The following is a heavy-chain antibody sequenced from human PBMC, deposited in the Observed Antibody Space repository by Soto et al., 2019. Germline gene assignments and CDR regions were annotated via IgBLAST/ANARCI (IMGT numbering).Heavy chain of an antibody. J-gene: IGHJ6*02. D-gene: IGHD4-17*01. CDR2: IYYSGSI. V-gene: IGHV4-30-4*01. CDR1: GGSISSGDYY. CDR3: ARKVTTVVTSGYYYGMDV. Sequence: SETLSLTCTVSGGSISSGDYYWSWIRQPPGKGLEWIGYIYYSGSIYYNPSLKSRVTISVDTSKNQFSLKLSSVTAADTAVYYCARKVTTVVTSGYYYGMDVWGQGTTVTVSS.